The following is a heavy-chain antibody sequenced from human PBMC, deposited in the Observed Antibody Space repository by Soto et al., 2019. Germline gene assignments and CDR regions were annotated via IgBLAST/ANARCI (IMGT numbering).Heavy chain of an antibody. J-gene: IGHJ6*02. V-gene: IGHV1-18*01. CDR2: ISGYNGDT. CDR3: AKNGQPPYYYYGMDV. CDR1: GYTFTRYG. D-gene: IGHD2-8*01. Sequence: QRQLVQSGAEVKKPGASVKVSCKASGYTFTRYGISWVRQAPGQGLEWMGWISGYNGDTKYAQKFQGRVTMTVDTSTTTAYMELRSLTSDDRAVYYCAKNGQPPYYYYGMDVWGQGTTVTVSS.